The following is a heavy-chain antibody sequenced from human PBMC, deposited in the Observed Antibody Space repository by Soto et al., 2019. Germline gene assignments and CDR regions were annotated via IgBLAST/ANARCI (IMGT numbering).Heavy chain of an antibody. J-gene: IGHJ4*02. V-gene: IGHV3-23*01. CDR2: INSNGGNT. Sequence: EVQLLESGGGLVQPGGSLRLSCAASGFTFSSLAMSWVRQAPGKGLEWVSGINSNGGNTDYADSVKGRFTISRDNSKNTLYLQMNSLRAEDTATYYCANRRSASRGDYWGQGTLVTVSS. D-gene: IGHD3-3*01. CDR3: ANRRSASRGDY. CDR1: GFTFSSLA.